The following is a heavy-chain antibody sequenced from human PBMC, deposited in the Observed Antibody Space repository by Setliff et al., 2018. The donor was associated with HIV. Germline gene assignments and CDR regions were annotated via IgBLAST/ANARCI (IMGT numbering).Heavy chain of an antibody. CDR3: ARGSTSSWSYHYMDV. CDR2: INAGNGDT. D-gene: IGHD6-6*01. J-gene: IGHJ6*03. CDR1: NTFTLYG. V-gene: IGHV1-3*01. Sequence: ASVKVPARPLNTFTLYGIHWVRQAPGQRPEWVGWINAGNGDTEYSQKFQGRVTITRDTSASTAYMELSSLRSEDTAVYFCARGSTSSWSYHYMDVWGKGTTVTVSS.